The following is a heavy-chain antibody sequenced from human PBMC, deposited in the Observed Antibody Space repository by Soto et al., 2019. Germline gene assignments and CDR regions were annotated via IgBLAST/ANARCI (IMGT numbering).Heavy chain of an antibody. D-gene: IGHD2-2*01. CDR1: GGTFSSYA. Sequence: SVKVSCKASGGTFSSYAITWVRQAPGQGLEWMGEIIPTYGRTNYAQKFQGRVTITADEATSTAYMDLRSLRSEDTAMFYCARGSVYCSSTRCFNYYYHLDVWGQGTTVTVSS. CDR3: ARGSVYCSSTRCFNYYYHLDV. V-gene: IGHV1-69*13. J-gene: IGHJ6*02. CDR2: IIPTYGRT.